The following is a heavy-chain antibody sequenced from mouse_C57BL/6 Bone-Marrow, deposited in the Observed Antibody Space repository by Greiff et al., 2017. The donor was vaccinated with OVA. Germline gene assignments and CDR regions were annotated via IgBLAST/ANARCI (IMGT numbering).Heavy chain of an antibody. CDR2: IDPSDSYT. V-gene: IGHV1-69*01. D-gene: IGHD2-3*01. J-gene: IGHJ2*01. Sequence: VQLQQPGAELVMPGASVKLSCKASGYTFTSYWMHWVKQRPGQGLEWIGEIDPSDSYTNYNQKFKGKSTLTVDKSSSTAYMQLSSLTSEDSAVYYCARRDGYYVGYWGQGTTLTVSS. CDR1: GYTFTSYW. CDR3: ARRDGYYVGY.